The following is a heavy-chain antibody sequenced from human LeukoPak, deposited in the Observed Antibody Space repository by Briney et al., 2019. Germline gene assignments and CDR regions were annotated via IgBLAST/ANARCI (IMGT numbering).Heavy chain of an antibody. D-gene: IGHD3-22*01. V-gene: IGHV3-23*01. Sequence: GGSLRLSCAASGFTFSSYAMSWVRQAPGKGLEWVSAISGSGGSTYYADSVKGRFTISRDNSKNTLYLQMNSLRAEDTAVYYCAKLGGYYYDSSGYYYEYWGQGTLVTVSS. CDR1: GFTFSSYA. CDR3: AKLGGYYYDSSGYYYEY. CDR2: ISGSGGST. J-gene: IGHJ4*02.